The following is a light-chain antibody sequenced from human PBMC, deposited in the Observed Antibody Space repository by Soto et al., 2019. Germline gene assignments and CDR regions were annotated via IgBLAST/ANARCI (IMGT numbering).Light chain of an antibody. Sequence: DIQMTQSPSTLSASVGDRVTITCRASQSISSWLAWYQQKPGKAPKLLIYDASSMESGVPSTFSGSGSGTEFTLTIRSLQPDDFATYYCQQYNSYSPLTFGGGTKVEIK. J-gene: IGKJ4*01. CDR1: QSISSW. CDR2: DAS. CDR3: QQYNSYSPLT. V-gene: IGKV1-5*01.